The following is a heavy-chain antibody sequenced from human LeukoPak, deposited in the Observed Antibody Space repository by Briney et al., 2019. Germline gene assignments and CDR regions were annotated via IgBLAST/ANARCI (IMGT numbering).Heavy chain of an antibody. J-gene: IGHJ4*02. CDR1: GYIFTNYW. CDR2: IYPGESDT. D-gene: IGHD6-19*01. Sequence: GESLKISCKGSGYIFTNYWIGWVRQMPGKGLEWMGTIYPGESDTRYSPSFQGQVTISADKSISTTYLQWNSLKASDTAMYYCARHRRDDGSGPRSLDSWGQGTLVTVSS. CDR3: ARHRRDDGSGPRSLDS. V-gene: IGHV5-51*01.